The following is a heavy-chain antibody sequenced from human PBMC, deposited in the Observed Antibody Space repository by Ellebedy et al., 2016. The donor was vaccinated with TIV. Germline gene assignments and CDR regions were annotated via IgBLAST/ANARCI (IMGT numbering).Heavy chain of an antibody. CDR2: ITTSSSTI. D-gene: IGHD6-6*01. CDR1: GFTFSSYS. J-gene: IGHJ5*02. V-gene: IGHV3-48*01. CDR3: AREYSSSSGRSLDS. Sequence: GESLKISXAASGFTFSSYSMNWVRQAPGKGLEWVSYITTSSSTIYYADSVEGRFTISRDNAKNSLYLQMNSLRAEDTAVYYCAREYSSSSGRSLDSWGQGTPVTVSS.